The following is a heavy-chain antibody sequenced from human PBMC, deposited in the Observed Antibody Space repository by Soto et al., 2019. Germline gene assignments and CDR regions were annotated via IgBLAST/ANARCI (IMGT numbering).Heavy chain of an antibody. CDR2: TYYRSKWYN. D-gene: IGHD5-12*01. CDR1: GDSVSSNSAA. CDR3: ARDLGGYSGYDFYYGMDV. V-gene: IGHV6-1*01. J-gene: IGHJ6*02. Sequence: SQTLSLTFAISGDSVSSNSAAWNWIRQSPSRGLEWLGRTYYRSKWYNDYAVSVKSRITINPDTSKNQFSLQLNSVTPEDTAVYYCARDLGGYSGYDFYYGMDVWGQGTTVTVSS.